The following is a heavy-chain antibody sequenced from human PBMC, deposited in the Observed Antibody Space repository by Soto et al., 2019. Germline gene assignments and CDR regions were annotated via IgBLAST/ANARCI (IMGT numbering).Heavy chain of an antibody. J-gene: IGHJ5*02. V-gene: IGHV1-3*01. CDR1: GYRFSTSG. D-gene: IGHD2-2*01. CDR3: ARDSQRVQIPSTGWFDP. CDR2: INAADGDT. Sequence: QVQLVQSGAELKKPGASVKISCETSGYRFSTSGIHWLRQAPAQSLEWLGWINAADGDTNYSQKFQGRVTPSRDTSASTAYLELSSLTSEDTAIYYCARDSQRVQIPSTGWFDPWGQGTVVTVSS.